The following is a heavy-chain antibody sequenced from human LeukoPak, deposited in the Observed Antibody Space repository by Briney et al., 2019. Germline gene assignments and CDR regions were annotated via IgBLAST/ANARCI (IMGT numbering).Heavy chain of an antibody. CDR1: GYTFTSYA. V-gene: IGHV7-4-1*02. J-gene: IGHJ6*02. Sequence: GASVKVSCKASGYTFTSYAMNWVRQAPGQGLEWMGWINTNTGNPTYAQGFTGRFVFSLDTSVSTAYLQISSLKAEDTAVYYCARDSTSNDFWSGYYAYYYYYYGTDVWDQGTTVTVSS. CDR3: ARDSTSNDFWSGYYAYYYYYYGTDV. D-gene: IGHD3-3*01. CDR2: INTNTGNP.